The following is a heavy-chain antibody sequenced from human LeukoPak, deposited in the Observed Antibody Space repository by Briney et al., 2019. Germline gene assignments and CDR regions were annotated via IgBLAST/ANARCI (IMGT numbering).Heavy chain of an antibody. D-gene: IGHD5-24*01. V-gene: IGHV3-73*01. CDR1: GFMFSGSA. CDR3: ASHSDGYADY. CDR2: IRSRGNTYAT. Sequence: QAGGSLRLSCAASGFMFSGSAIHWVRQASGKGLEWVGRIRSRGNTYATAYIAAVKGRFTVSRDDSKNTAYLQMNSLKTEDTAVYYCASHSDGYADYWGQGTLVTVSS. J-gene: IGHJ4*02.